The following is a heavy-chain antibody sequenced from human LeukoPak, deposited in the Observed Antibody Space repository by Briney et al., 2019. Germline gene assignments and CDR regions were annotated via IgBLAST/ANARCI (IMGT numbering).Heavy chain of an antibody. Sequence: GGSLRLSCAAFGFTFRSYGFHWVRKAPGKGLEGGEVIWYDGSNKYYAGSVKGRFTFSRDNSKNTVYREMNSLRAEDPAVYYCTRAVQGSVLDHWGQGTLVTVSS. CDR3: TRAVQGSVLDH. CDR1: GFTFRSYG. D-gene: IGHD2-15*01. V-gene: IGHV3-33*01. CDR2: IWYDGSNK. J-gene: IGHJ4*02.